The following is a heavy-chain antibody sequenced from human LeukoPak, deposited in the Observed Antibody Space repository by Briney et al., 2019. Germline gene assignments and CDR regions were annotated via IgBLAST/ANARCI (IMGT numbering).Heavy chain of an antibody. CDR1: GGSFSDYY. Sequence: SETLSLTCAVYGGSFSDYYWTWIRQPPGKGLEWIGEINHSGRTNYNPSLKSRVISVDTSKIQFSLKLISVTTADTAVYYCTRAAGYSDSWGQGTLVTVFS. D-gene: IGHD5-12*01. CDR2: INHSGRT. CDR3: TRAAGYSDS. J-gene: IGHJ4*02. V-gene: IGHV4-34*01.